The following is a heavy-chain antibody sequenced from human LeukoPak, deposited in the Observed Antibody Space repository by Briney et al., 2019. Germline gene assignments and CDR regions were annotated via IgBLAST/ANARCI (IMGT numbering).Heavy chain of an antibody. CDR1: GFTFSSYA. CDR3: AKVQSRGYSSSGWDY. D-gene: IGHD6-13*01. J-gene: IGHJ4*02. CDR2: ISGSGGST. Sequence: GGSLRLSCAASGFTFSSYAMSWVRQAPGKGLEWVSAISGSGGSTYYADSVKGRFTISRDNSKNTLYLQMNSLRAEDTAVYYCAKVQSRGYSSSGWDYWGQGTLVTVSS. V-gene: IGHV3-23*01.